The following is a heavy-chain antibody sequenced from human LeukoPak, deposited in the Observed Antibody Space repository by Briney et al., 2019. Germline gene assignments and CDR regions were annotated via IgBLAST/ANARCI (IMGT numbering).Heavy chain of an antibody. J-gene: IGHJ4*02. CDR3: AKAGDNMIVGDFDS. CDR1: RFTLSSYA. Sequence: PGGSLRLSCAASRFTLSSYAMSWVRQAPERGLEWVAAISGSGHETHYADSVKGRFTISRDTSKNTLHLDMNSLRAEDTAVYYCAKAGDNMIVGDFDSWGQGTLVTVSS. V-gene: IGHV3-23*01. D-gene: IGHD3-22*01. CDR2: ISGSGHET.